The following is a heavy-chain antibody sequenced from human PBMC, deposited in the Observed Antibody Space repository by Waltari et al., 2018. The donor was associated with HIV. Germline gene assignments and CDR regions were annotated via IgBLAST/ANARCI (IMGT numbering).Heavy chain of an antibody. V-gene: IGHV3-11*01. Sequence: QVQLVESGGGLVKPGGSLRLSCAASGFNFSDSYMSWIRQAPGKGREWVSYISGSGTTNYDIESVKGRFTISRDNAKESVYLQMSSLRPEDTAIYYCASKTSGWYAYWGRGALVTVSS. J-gene: IGHJ4*02. CDR3: ASKTSGWYAY. CDR1: GFNFSDSY. CDR2: ISGSGTTN. D-gene: IGHD6-19*01.